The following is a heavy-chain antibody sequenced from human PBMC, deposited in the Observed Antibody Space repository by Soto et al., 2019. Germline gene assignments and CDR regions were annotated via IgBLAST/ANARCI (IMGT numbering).Heavy chain of an antibody. D-gene: IGHD3-22*01. CDR2: ISSSSSYI. Sequence: VQLVESGGGLVKPGGSLRLSCAASGFTFSSYSMNWVRQAPGKGLEWVSSISSSSSYIYYADSVKGRFTISRDNAKNSLYLQMNSLRAEDTAVYYCAREFYETKITALNYYYGMDVWGQGTTVTVSS. V-gene: IGHV3-21*01. CDR3: AREFYETKITALNYYYGMDV. J-gene: IGHJ6*02. CDR1: GFTFSSYS.